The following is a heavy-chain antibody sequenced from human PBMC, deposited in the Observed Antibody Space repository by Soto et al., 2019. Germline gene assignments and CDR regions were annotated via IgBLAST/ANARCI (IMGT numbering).Heavy chain of an antibody. V-gene: IGHV1-69*01. J-gene: IGHJ3*01. CDR3: ARLRRDWGDAFDL. CDR2: IIPVFDKA. Sequence: QVQLVQSGADVKRPGSSVKASCKTSGGCSGTSAITWVRQAPAQGLEWMGEIIPVFDKANYAQNFQGRLTITADELTGTVFMELSSLRSEDTAVYFCARLRRDWGDAFDLWGLGTFVTVSS. D-gene: IGHD3-16*01. CDR1: GGCSGTSA.